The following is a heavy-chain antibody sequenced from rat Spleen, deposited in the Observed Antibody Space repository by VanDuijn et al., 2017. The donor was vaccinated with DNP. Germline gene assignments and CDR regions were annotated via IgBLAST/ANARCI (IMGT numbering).Heavy chain of an antibody. J-gene: IGHJ2*01. D-gene: IGHD4-3*01. V-gene: IGHV5S10*01. CDR1: GFTFSDYN. CDR2: ILYDGTRT. CDR3: ATQNAGYDYFDY. Sequence: EVQLVASGGGLVQPGRSLKLSCAASGFTFSDYNMAWVRQAPKRGLEWVTTILYDGTRTYYRDSVKGRFTISRENTKSTLYLQMDSLRSEDTATYYCATQNAGYDYFDYWGQGVTVTVSS.